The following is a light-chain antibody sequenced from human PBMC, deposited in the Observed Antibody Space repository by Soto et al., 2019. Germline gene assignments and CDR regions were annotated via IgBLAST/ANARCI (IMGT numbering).Light chain of an antibody. CDR3: QQYSTSPIT. CDR1: QSVTTY. CDR2: AAS. Sequence: DVQMTQSPYSLSASVGDRVTITCRASQSVTTYLNWYQQKAGKAPKLLIFAASSLQSGVPSRFSGSGSGTDFTLSISGLEPEDFAVYYCQQYSTSPITFGQGTRLEIK. V-gene: IGKV1-39*01. J-gene: IGKJ5*01.